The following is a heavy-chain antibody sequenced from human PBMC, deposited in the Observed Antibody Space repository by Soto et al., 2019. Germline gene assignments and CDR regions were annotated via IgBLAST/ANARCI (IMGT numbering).Heavy chain of an antibody. V-gene: IGHV1-46*01. J-gene: IGHJ6*02. D-gene: IGHD5-12*01. CDR3: ARDRQMATIKYCYYGMDX. CDR2: TNPSGGST. Sequence: GASVKVSCKASGYTFTSYYMHWVRQAPGQGLEWRGRTNPSGGSTSYAQKFQGRVTMTRDTSTSTVYMELSSLRSEDTAVYYCARDRQMATIKYCYYGMDXWGQGTTVTVS. CDR1: GYTFTSYY.